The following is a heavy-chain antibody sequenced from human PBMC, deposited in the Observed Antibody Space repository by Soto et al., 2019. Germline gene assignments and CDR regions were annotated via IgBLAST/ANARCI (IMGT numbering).Heavy chain of an antibody. Sequence: SETLSLTCTVSGGSISSGDYYWSWIRQPPGKGLEWIGYIYYSGSTYYNPSLKSRVTISVDTSKNQFSLKLSSVTAADTAVYYCAQSEGWFGQSAGMDVWGQGTTVTLSS. J-gene: IGHJ6*02. CDR3: AQSEGWFGQSAGMDV. D-gene: IGHD3-10*01. CDR1: GGSISSGDYY. V-gene: IGHV4-30-4*01. CDR2: IYYSGST.